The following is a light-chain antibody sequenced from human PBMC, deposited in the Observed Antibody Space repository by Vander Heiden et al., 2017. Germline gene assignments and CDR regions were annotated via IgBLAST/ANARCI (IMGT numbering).Light chain of an antibody. V-gene: IGKV1-6*01. CDR1: QGNRND. J-gene: IGKJ1*01. Sequence: AILMTQSPSSPSASVGDRVTITCRASQGNRNDLGWYQQKPGKAPKHLLYAASSLQSAVPSRISGSRSGTEVTLTISSRQPEDVATYYCLQDYNYPRTFGQGTKVEIK. CDR2: AAS. CDR3: LQDYNYPRT.